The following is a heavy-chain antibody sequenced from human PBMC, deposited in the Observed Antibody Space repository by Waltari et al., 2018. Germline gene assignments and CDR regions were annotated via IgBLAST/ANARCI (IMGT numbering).Heavy chain of an antibody. D-gene: IGHD3-16*01. Sequence: QVQLVESAGGVVQPGRSLRLSCAASGFTFRSYRMPWVRQAPGKGLEWVAVISYDGSNKDYADSVKGRFTISRDNSKNTLYLQMNSLRAEDTAVYYCAKDGGSGFDPWGQGTLVTVSS. J-gene: IGHJ5*02. CDR2: ISYDGSNK. CDR1: GFTFRSYR. CDR3: AKDGGSGFDP. V-gene: IGHV3-30*18.